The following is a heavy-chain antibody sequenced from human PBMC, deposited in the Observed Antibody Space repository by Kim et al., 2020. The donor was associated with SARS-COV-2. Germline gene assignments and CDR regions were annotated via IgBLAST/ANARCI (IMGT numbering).Heavy chain of an antibody. CDR2: INPSGGST. CDR3: ARDPGIAAAGSYYGMDV. CDR1: GYTFTSYY. D-gene: IGHD6-13*01. J-gene: IGHJ6*02. Sequence: ASVKVSCKASGYTFTSYYMHWVRQAPGQGLEWMGIINPSGGSTSYAQKFQGRVTMTRDTSTSTVYMELSSLRSEDTAVYYCARDPGIAAAGSYYGMDVWGQGTTVTVSS. V-gene: IGHV1-46*01.